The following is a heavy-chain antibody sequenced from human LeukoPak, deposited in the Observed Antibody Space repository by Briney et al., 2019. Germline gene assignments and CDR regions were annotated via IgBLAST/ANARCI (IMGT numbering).Heavy chain of an antibody. V-gene: IGHV3-53*05. D-gene: IGHD6-6*01. CDR2: IYSGGST. CDR3: VKGLDYSSSQMDS. J-gene: IGHJ4*02. Sequence: GGSLRLSCAAPGFTFSSNYMSWVRQAPGKGLEWVSVIYSGGSTYYADSVKGRFAISRDNSRNTVYVQMNSLTPKDTAVYYCVKGLDYSSSQMDSWGQGTLVTVSS. CDR1: GFTFSSNY.